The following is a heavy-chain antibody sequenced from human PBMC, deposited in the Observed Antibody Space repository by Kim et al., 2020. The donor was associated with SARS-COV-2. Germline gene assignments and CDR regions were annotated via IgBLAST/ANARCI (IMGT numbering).Heavy chain of an antibody. V-gene: IGHV3-11*01. J-gene: IGHJ4*02. Sequence: GGSLRLSCAASGFTFSDYYMSWIRQAPGKGLEWVSYISSSGSTIYYADSVKGRFTISRDNAKNSLYLQMNSLRAEDTAVYYCARARRYSSSFIAVAGKPPPDYWGQGTLVTVSS. CDR1: GFTFSDYY. D-gene: IGHD6-19*01. CDR3: ARARRYSSSFIAVAGKPPPDY. CDR2: ISSSGSTI.